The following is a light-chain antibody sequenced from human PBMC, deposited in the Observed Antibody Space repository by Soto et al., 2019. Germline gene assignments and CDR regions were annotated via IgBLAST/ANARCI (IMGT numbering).Light chain of an antibody. CDR3: QQSYSTPPWT. CDR1: QSISSY. CDR2: AAS. J-gene: IGKJ1*01. V-gene: IGKV1-39*01. Sequence: DVQMTQSPSSLSASVGARCTITCRASQSISSYLNWYQQKPGKAPKLLIYAASSLQSGVPSRFSGSGSGTDFTLTISSLQPEDFATYYCQQSYSTPPWTFGQGTKVDIK.